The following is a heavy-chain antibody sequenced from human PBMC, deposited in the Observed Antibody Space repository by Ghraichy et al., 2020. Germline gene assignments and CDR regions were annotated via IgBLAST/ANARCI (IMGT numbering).Heavy chain of an antibody. CDR2: IKQDGSEK. CDR3: ATMGPLLGYCTRATCYKGDY. V-gene: IGHV3-7*05. CDR1: GFTFSNYW. J-gene: IGHJ4*02. D-gene: IGHD2-8*01. Sequence: GESLNISCAASGFTFSNYWMAWVRQAPGKGLEWLANIKQDGSEKNYVDSVKGRFTISRDNAKNSLYLQMDSLRAGDTAVYYCATMGPLLGYCTRATCYKGDYWGQGTLVTVSS.